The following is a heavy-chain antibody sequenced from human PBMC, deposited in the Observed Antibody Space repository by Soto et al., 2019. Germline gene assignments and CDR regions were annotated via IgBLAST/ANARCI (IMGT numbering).Heavy chain of an antibody. CDR3: ARPPGYISDWYYFDL. CDR2: ISPRSGST. Sequence: ASVKVSCKASGYTFIDYYMHWVRQAPGQGFEWMGRISPRSGSTNYAQKFQGRVTMTWDTSLNTAYMELSSLISEDTAVYYCARPPGYISDWYYFDLWGQGTLVTVSS. V-gene: IGHV1-2*02. D-gene: IGHD3-9*01. CDR1: GYTFIDYY. J-gene: IGHJ4*02.